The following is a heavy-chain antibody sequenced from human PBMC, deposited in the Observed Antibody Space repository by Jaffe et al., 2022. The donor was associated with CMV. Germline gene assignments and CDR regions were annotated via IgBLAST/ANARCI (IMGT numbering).Heavy chain of an antibody. CDR2: ISSSGSTI. D-gene: IGHD3-22*01. Sequence: EVQLVESGGGLVQPGGSLRLSCAASGFTFSSYEMNWVRQAPGKGLEWVSYISSSGSTIYYADSVKGRFTISRDNAKNSLYLQMNSLRAEDTAVYYCARGGVVITRYFDLWGRGTLVTVSS. CDR3: ARGGVVITRYFDL. V-gene: IGHV3-48*03. J-gene: IGHJ2*01. CDR1: GFTFSSYE.